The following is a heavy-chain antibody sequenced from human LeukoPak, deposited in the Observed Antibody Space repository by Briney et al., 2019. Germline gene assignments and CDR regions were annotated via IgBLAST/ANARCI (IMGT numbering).Heavy chain of an antibody. J-gene: IGHJ4*02. CDR3: ARYPSDQYYFDY. CDR2: IYSGGST. Sequence: PGGSLRLSCAASGFIFRNYGMSWVRQAPGEGLECVSVIYSGGSTYYADSVKGRFTISRDNSKNTLYLQMNSLRAEDTAVYYCARYPSDQYYFDYWGQGTLVTVSS. CDR1: GFIFRNYG. V-gene: IGHV3-53*01.